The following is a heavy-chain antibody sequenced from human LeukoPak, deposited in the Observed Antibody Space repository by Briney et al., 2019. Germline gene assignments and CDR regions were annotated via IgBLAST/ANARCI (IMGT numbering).Heavy chain of an antibody. CDR1: GYSISSGYY. CDR3: ARHRIAVAGAPYDAFDI. Sequence: SETLSLTCAVSGYSISSGYYWGWIRQPPEKGLEWIGSIYHSGSTYYNPSLKSRVTISVGTSKNQFSLKLSSVTAADTAVYYCARHRIAVAGAPYDAFDIWGQGTMVTVSS. CDR2: IYHSGST. J-gene: IGHJ3*02. D-gene: IGHD6-19*01. V-gene: IGHV4-38-2*01.